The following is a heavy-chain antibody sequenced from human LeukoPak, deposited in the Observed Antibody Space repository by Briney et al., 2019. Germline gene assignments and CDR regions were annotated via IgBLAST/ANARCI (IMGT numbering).Heavy chain of an antibody. CDR1: GFTFSSYG. V-gene: IGHV3-23*01. CDR2: ISAGGGST. D-gene: IGHD2-21*01. Sequence: GGSLRLSCAASGFTFSSYGMSWVRQAPGKGLEWVSGISAGGGSTYYADSVKGRFTISRDNSKNTLYLQMNSLRAEDTAVYYCAGPPPYCGGDCSDYWGQGTLVTVSS. J-gene: IGHJ4*02. CDR3: AGPPPYCGGDCSDY.